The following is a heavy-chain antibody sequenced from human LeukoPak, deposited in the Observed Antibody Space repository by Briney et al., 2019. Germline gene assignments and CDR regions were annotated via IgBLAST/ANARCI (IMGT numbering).Heavy chain of an antibody. Sequence: GGSLRLSCAASGFTVSSNCMNWVRQAPGKGLEWVSVIYSGGSTYYADTVKGRFTISRDNSKNTLYLQMNSLRAEDTAVYYCARNLYYYDSSGYYYYWGQGTLATVSS. CDR3: ARNLYYYDSSGYYYY. J-gene: IGHJ4*02. D-gene: IGHD3-22*01. V-gene: IGHV3-53*01. CDR1: GFTVSSNC. CDR2: IYSGGST.